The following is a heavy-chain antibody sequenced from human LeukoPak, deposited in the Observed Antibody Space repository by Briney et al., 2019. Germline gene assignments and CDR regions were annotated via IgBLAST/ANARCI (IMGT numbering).Heavy chain of an antibody. V-gene: IGHV2-5*02. Sequence: SVPTLVNPTQTLTLTCTFSGFSLSTSGVGVGWVRQPPAKALEWLALIYWDDDKRYSPSLKSRLTITKDTSNNQVVLTMTNMDPVDTATYYCAHRLGYSYGPGDYYYYLDVWGKGTTVSVSS. J-gene: IGHJ6*03. CDR1: GFSLSTSGVG. CDR3: AHRLGYSYGPGDYYYYLDV. CDR2: IYWDDDK. D-gene: IGHD5-18*01.